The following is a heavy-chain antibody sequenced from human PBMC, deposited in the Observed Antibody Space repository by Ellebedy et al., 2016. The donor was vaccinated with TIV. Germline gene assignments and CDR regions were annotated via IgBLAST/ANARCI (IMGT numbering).Heavy chain of an antibody. Sequence: ASVKVSCKASGYTFTSYGISWVRQAPGQGLEWMGGIIPIFGTANYAQKFQGRVTITADESTSTAYMELSSLRSEDTAVYYCARDLLRDGEVYFDYWGQGTLVTVSS. CDR1: GYTFTSYG. CDR2: IIPIFGTA. J-gene: IGHJ4*02. D-gene: IGHD4-17*01. V-gene: IGHV1-69*13. CDR3: ARDLLRDGEVYFDY.